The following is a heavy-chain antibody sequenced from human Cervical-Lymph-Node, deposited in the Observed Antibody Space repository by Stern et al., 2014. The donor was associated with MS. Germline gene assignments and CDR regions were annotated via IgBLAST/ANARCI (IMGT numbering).Heavy chain of an antibody. CDR2: ISYDGSNK. Sequence: QVQLVQSGGGVVQPGRSLRLSCAASGFTFSSYGMHWVRQAPGKGLEWVAVISYDGSNKYYADSVKGRFTISRDNSKNTLYLQMNSLRAEDTAVYYCAKSDYGDSGYNWFDPWGQGTLVTVSS. CDR3: AKSDYGDSGYNWFDP. D-gene: IGHD4-17*01. CDR1: GFTFSSYG. V-gene: IGHV3-30*18. J-gene: IGHJ5*02.